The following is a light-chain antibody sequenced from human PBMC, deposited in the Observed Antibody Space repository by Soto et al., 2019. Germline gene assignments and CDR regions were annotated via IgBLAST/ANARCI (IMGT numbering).Light chain of an antibody. CDR2: DTS. Sequence: EIALTQSPATLSLSPGERATLSCRASQSVSSYLAWYQQRPGQAPRLLIYDTSNRASGIPARFSGSGFGTDFTLTISSLEPDDFAVYYCQQRSDWPPFTFGQGTKVDIK. V-gene: IGKV3-11*01. CDR1: QSVSSY. CDR3: QQRSDWPPFT. J-gene: IGKJ2*01.